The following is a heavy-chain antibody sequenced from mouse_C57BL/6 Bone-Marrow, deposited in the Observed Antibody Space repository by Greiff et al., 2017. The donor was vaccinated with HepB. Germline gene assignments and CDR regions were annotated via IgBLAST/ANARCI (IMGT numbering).Heavy chain of an antibody. J-gene: IGHJ4*01. CDR2: IHPSDSDT. V-gene: IGHV1-74*01. CDR1: GYTFTSYW. D-gene: IGHD1-1*01. CDR3: AIGRITPVVSTRFDY. Sequence: VQLQQPGAELVKPGASVKVSCKASGYTFTSYWMHWVKQRPGQGLEWIGRIHPSDSDTNYNQKFKGKATLTVDKSSSTAYMQLSSLTSEDSAVYYCAIGRITPVVSTRFDYWGQGTSVTVSS.